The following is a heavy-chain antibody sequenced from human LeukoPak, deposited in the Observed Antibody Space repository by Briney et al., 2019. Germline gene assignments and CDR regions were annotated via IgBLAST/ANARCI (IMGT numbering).Heavy chain of an antibody. J-gene: IGHJ4*02. D-gene: IGHD6-19*01. CDR2: ISPNSGGT. V-gene: IGHV1-2*02. CDR3: ARHRSSGRDFDY. CDR1: GYTFTDYY. Sequence: GALVKVSCKASGYTFTDYYIHWVRQAPGQGLEWMGWISPNSGGTNYAQKFQGRVTMTRDTSISAAYMDLSSLRSDDTAAYYCARHRSSGRDFDYWGQGTLVTVSS.